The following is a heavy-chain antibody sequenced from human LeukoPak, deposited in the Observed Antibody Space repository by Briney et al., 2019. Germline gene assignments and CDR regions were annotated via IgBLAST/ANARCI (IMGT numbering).Heavy chain of an antibody. J-gene: IGHJ4*02. CDR2: INPSGGST. D-gene: IGHD3-22*01. Sequence: RASVKVSCKASGYTFTSYYMHWVRQAPGQGLEWMGIINPSGGSTSYAQKFQGRVTMTRDMSTSTVYMELSSLRSEDTAVYYCAGDQGYYYDSSGYYYGYWGQGTLVTVSS. CDR3: AGDQGYYYDSSGYYYGY. CDR1: GYTFTSYY. V-gene: IGHV1-46*01.